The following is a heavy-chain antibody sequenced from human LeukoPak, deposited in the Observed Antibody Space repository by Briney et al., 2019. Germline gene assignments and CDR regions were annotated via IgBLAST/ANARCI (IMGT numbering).Heavy chain of an antibody. V-gene: IGHV4-61*02. CDR1: GGSIITDLDY. CDR3: ARGSGWNSFDP. D-gene: IGHD6-19*01. J-gene: IGHJ5*02. Sequence: SETLSLTCTVSGGSIITDLDYWTWIRQPAGKGLEWIGRIYSNGWTDYNPPLKSRVSISIDTSKNHFSLKMSLATAADTALYYCARGSGWNSFDPWGQGTLVTVSS. CDR2: IYSNGWT.